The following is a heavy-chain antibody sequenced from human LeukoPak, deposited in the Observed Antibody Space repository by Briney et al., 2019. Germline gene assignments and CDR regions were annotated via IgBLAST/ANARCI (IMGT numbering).Heavy chain of an antibody. CDR2: LNPNSGGT. D-gene: IGHD5-18*01. CDR1: GYTFTGYY. V-gene: IGHV1-2*02. Sequence: GASVKVSCKASGYTFTGYYMHWVRQAPGQGLEWMGWLNPNSGGTNYAQKFQGRVTMTRDTSISTAYMELSRLRSDDTAVYYCARGGYSYGSIRFPDYWGQGTLVTVSS. CDR3: ARGGYSYGSIRFPDY. J-gene: IGHJ4*02.